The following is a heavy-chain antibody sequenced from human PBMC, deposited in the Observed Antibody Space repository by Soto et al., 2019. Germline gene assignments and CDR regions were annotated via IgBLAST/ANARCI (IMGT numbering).Heavy chain of an antibody. D-gene: IGHD1-26*01. Sequence: WESLSLTCAASGFSFSSYAMYWGRQGPGKELEEGIAISCNGGSTYYAESVKGRFTITRDNAKNPLSLKMGSVSAEDMAVYYCARGGRDETYGYGMDVWGQGTTVTVSS. CDR2: ISCNGGST. CDR3: ARGGRDETYGYGMDV. J-gene: IGHJ6*02. V-gene: IGHV3-64*02. CDR1: GFSFSSYA.